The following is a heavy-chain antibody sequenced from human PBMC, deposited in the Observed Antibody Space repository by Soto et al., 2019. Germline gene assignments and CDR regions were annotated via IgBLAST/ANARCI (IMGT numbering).Heavy chain of an antibody. CDR2: IKSKTDGGTT. D-gene: IGHD3-3*01. V-gene: IGHV3-15*01. CDR1: GFTFSNAW. J-gene: IGHJ6*02. Sequence: VGSLRLSCAASGFTFSNAWMSWVRQAPGKGLEWVGRIKSKTDGGTTDYAAPVKGRFTISRDDSKNTLYLQMNSLKTEDTAVYYCTTEGHYDFWSGYYPGYYYYYYGMDVWGQGTTVTVSS. CDR3: TTEGHYDFWSGYYPGYYYYYYGMDV.